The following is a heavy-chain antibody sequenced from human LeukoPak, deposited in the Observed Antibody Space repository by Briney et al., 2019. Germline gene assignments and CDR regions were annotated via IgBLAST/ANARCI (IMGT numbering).Heavy chain of an antibody. Sequence: GASVKVSCKASGYTFTGYYMHWARQAPGQGLEWMGWINPNSGGTNYAQKFQGRVTMTRDTSISTAYMELSRLRSDDTAVYYCAREGDYYGSGRDRFDPWGQGTLVTVSS. V-gene: IGHV1-2*02. J-gene: IGHJ5*02. CDR2: INPNSGGT. CDR3: AREGDYYGSGRDRFDP. CDR1: GYTFTGYY. D-gene: IGHD3-10*01.